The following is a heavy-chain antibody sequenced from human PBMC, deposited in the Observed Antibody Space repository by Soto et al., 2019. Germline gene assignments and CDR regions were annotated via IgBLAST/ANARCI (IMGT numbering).Heavy chain of an antibody. D-gene: IGHD6-19*01. V-gene: IGHV1-69*12. CDR3: AKESVSSGGYGIGPFDI. CDR2: IAPIFGTT. J-gene: IGHJ3*02. CDR1: GGTFGSDP. Sequence: QVQLVQSGAEVKKPGSSVKVSCKASGGTFGSDPISWVRQAPGQGLEWMGGIAPIFGTTNFAQKFQGRLTITADEATSTGYMDLSSLRFEATSVYYCAKESVSSGGYGIGPFDIWGEGTMVTVSS.